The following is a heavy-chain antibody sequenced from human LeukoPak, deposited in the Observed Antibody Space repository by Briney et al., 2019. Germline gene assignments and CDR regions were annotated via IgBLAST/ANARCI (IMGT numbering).Heavy chain of an antibody. Sequence: ASVKVSCKASGYSFTSHYMHWVRQAPGQGLEWLGLINPTGSSTLYAQKFQGRVTMTRDMSTTTDYMELSSLRSDDTAVYYCARDVAYYDILTGYPPNLDYWGQGTLVTVSS. CDR1: GYSFTSHY. J-gene: IGHJ4*02. CDR2: INPTGSST. CDR3: ARDVAYYDILTGYPPNLDY. D-gene: IGHD3-9*01. V-gene: IGHV1-46*01.